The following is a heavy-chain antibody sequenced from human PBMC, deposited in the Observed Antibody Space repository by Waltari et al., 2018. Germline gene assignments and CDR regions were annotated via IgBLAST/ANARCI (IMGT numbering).Heavy chain of an antibody. CDR2: ISGSDGST. V-gene: IGHV3-23*01. J-gene: IGHJ4*02. CDR1: GFTFSSYA. CDR3: AKVGVAGTAEPYFDY. Sequence: EVQLLESGGGLVQPGGSLRLSCAASGFTFSSYAMSWVRQAPGKWLEWVSAISGSDGSTYYADSVKGRFTISRDNPKNTLYLQMNSLRAEDTAVYYCAKVGVAGTAEPYFDYWGQGTLVTVSS. D-gene: IGHD6-19*01.